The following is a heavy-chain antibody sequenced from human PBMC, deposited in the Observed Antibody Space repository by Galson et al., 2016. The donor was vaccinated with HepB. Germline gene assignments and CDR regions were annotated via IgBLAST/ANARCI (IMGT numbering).Heavy chain of an antibody. D-gene: IGHD2-15*01. J-gene: IGHJ4*02. CDR2: IYHTGIT. CDR3: ARHAGASKVEVFDY. V-gene: IGHV4-39*01. Sequence: SETLSLTCTVSGGSITGGNTYFWGWIRQPPGKGLEWIASIYHTGITHHNPSLMSRVTISVDTSKNQFSLELSSVTAADTAVYYCARHAGASKVEVFDYWGQGTLVTVSA. CDR1: GGSITGGNTYF.